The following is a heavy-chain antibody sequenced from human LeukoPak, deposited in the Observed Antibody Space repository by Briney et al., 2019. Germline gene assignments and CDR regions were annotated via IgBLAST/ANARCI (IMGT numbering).Heavy chain of an antibody. D-gene: IGHD5-18*01. V-gene: IGHV1-69*05. CDR3: ARYPIARGYSYVEY. CDR2: IIPIFGTA. J-gene: IGHJ4*02. CDR1: AYTFTSYG. Sequence: ASVKVSCKASAYTFTSYGITWVRQAPGQGLEWMGGIIPIFGTANYAQKFQGRVTITTDESTSTAYMELSSLRSEDTAVYYCARYPIARGYSYVEYWGQGTLVTVSS.